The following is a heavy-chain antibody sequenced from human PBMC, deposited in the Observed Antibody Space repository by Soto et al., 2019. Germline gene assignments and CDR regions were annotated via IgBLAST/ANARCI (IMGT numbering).Heavy chain of an antibody. Sequence: SGPTLVNPTQTLTLTCTFSGFSLSTNGVGVGWIRQPPGKALEWLALIFWDNDKRHSPSLKSRLTITKDTSKNQVVLTMTNMDPVGTATYYCVYSRRQGQYSGGNYYFWDSWGQGVLVTVSS. CDR3: VYSRRQGQYSGGNYYFWDS. J-gene: IGHJ4*02. CDR1: GFSLSTNGVG. V-gene: IGHV2-5*02. CDR2: IFWDNDK. D-gene: IGHD2-21*02.